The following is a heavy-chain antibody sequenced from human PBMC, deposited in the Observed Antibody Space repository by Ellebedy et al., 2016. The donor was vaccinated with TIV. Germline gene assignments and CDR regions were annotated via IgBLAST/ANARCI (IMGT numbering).Heavy chain of an antibody. V-gene: IGHV1-2*02. Sequence: AASVKVSCKASGYNFTGYHMHWARQAPGQGFEWMGWVNPSSGGTMYPQKFQGRVTMTRDTSTSSVYMELTRLTSADTAVYYCVRRVATIDDFWGQGTLVTVSS. CDR1: GYNFTGYH. CDR3: VRRVATIDDF. J-gene: IGHJ4*02. D-gene: IGHD5-12*01. CDR2: VNPSSGGT.